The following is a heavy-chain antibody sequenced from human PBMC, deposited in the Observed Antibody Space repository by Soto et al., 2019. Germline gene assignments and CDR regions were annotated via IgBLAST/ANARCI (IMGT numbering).Heavy chain of an antibody. CDR2: INHSGST. CDR1: GGSFSGYY. Sequence: PSETLSLTCAVYGGSFSGYYWSWIRQPPGKGLEWIGEINHSGSTNYNPSLKSRVTISVDTSKNQFSLKLSSVTAADTAVYYCAVGGSGTIGTIDYWGQGTLVTVSS. D-gene: IGHD3-10*01. CDR3: AVGGSGTIGTIDY. V-gene: IGHV4-34*01. J-gene: IGHJ4*02.